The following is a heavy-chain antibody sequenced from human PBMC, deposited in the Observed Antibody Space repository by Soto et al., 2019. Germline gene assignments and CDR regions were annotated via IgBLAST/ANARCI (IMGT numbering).Heavy chain of an antibody. D-gene: IGHD3-3*02. Sequence: QVHLVESGGGVVQPGRSLRLSCAASGFTFNDYVIHWVRQAAGKGLEWVASMTYDGATEYYTDSVKGRFTVSRDNSKRTPSLQMNSLRPKDTAVYYCARVRLSIAVNDALDVWGQGTTVTVSS. CDR2: MTYDGATE. CDR3: ARVRLSIAVNDALDV. CDR1: GFTFNDYV. V-gene: IGHV3-30*14. J-gene: IGHJ3*01.